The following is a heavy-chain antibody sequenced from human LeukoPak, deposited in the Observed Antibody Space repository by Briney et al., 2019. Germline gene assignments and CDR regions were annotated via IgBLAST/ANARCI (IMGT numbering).Heavy chain of an antibody. J-gene: IGHJ4*02. V-gene: IGHV3-53*01. CDR2: VYSDGKT. CDR3: EGWERPFDY. Sequence: PGASLRLSCAASGFTVSTNYMSWARQAPGKGLEWVSVVYSDGKTCYADAVKGRFTISKDNSRNTLYLQMNSLRAEDTAVYYCEGWERPFDYWGQGTLVTVSS. CDR1: GFTVSTNY. D-gene: IGHD1-26*01.